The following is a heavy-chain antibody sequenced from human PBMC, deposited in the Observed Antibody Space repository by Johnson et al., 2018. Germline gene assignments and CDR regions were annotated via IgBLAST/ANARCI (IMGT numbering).Heavy chain of an antibody. CDR2: IYPGDSDT. V-gene: IGHV5-51*01. D-gene: IGHD2-2*01. J-gene: IGHJ3*02. CDR1: GYSFTTYW. Sequence: VQLVESGAEVKKPGESLKISCQGSGYSFTTYWIGWVRQMPGKGLEWMGMIYPGDSDTRYGPSFPRQVTISADKSISPAYLQWSSLKAADPAMYYCSMGSSTTDAFEIWGQGTMVTVSS. CDR3: SMGSSTTDAFEI.